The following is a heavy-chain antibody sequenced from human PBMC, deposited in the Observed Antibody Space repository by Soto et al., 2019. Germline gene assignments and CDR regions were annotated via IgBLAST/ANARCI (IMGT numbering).Heavy chain of an antibody. CDR1: GFTFSSFG. V-gene: IGHV3-33*01. CDR2: IWYDGSNK. CDR3: ARAPGSGRYYDWFDP. D-gene: IGHD1-26*01. J-gene: IGHJ5*02. Sequence: QVQLVEAGGGVVQPGRSLRLSCAASGFTFSSFGMHWVRQAPGKGLEWVAVIWYDGSNKYYADSVKGRFTISRDNSKNTLYLQMNSLRAEDTAVYYCARAPGSGRYYDWFDPWGQGTLVTVSS.